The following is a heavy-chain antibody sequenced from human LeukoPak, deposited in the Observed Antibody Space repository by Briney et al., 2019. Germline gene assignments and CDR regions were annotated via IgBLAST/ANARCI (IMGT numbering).Heavy chain of an antibody. V-gene: IGHV4-31*03. CDR1: GGSISRGGYY. Sequence: PSQTLSLTCTVSGGSISRGGYYWSWIRQHPGKGLEWIGYIYYSGSTYYNPSLKSRASIPVDKSKSQFSLKLSSVTAADTAVYYCARAAGIGAAGTEYNWFDPWGQGTLVTVSS. J-gene: IGHJ5*02. CDR3: ARAAGIGAAGTEYNWFDP. D-gene: IGHD6-13*01. CDR2: IYYSGST.